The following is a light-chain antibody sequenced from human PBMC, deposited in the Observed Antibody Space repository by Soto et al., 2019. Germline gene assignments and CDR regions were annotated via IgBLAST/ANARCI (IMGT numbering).Light chain of an antibody. CDR1: QSVSGW. V-gene: IGKV1-5*01. CDR3: QQYETLSGT. CDR2: DAS. Sequence: DIQMTQSPSTLSASVGDTVTVTCRASQSVSGWLAWYQQKPGEAPKLLIYDASALQRGVPSRFSGSGSGTKFTLTIASLQPDDFATYYCQQYETLSGTFGPGTKVEI. J-gene: IGKJ1*01.